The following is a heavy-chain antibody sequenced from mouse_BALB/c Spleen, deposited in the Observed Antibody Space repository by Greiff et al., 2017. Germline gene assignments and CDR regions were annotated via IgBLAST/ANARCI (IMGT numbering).Heavy chain of an antibody. V-gene: IGHV5-17*02. CDR2: ISSGSSTI. D-gene: IGHD1-1*01. CDR1: GFTFSSFG. J-gene: IGHJ4*01. CDR3: ARSITTLVARYAMDY. Sequence: DVKLVESGGGLVQPGGSRKLSCAASGFTFSSFGMHWVRQAPEKGLEWVAYISSGSSTIYYADTVKGRFTISRDNPKNTLFLQMTSLRSEDTAMYYCARSITTLVARYAMDYWGQGTSVTVSS.